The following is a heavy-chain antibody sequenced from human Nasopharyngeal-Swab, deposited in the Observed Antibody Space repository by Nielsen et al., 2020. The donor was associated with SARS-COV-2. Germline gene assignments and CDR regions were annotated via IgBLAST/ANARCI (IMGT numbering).Heavy chain of an antibody. CDR3: ARGFIVATIFHYYYYMDV. CDR2: MNHNSGNT. Sequence: ASVKVSCKASGYTFTSYDINWVRQATGQGLEWMVWMNHNSGNTGYAQKFQGRVTMTRNTSISTAYMELSSLRSEDTAVYYCARGFIVATIFHYYYYMDVWGKGTTVTVSS. D-gene: IGHD5-12*01. J-gene: IGHJ6*03. CDR1: GYTFTSYD. V-gene: IGHV1-8*01.